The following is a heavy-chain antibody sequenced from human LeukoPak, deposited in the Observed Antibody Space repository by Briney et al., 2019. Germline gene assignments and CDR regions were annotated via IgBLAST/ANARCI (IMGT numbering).Heavy chain of an antibody. Sequence: AGGSLRLSCAASGFTFSNYWMHWVRHVPGKGLVWVSRINDDGSATFYADSVKGRSTISRDNAKNTLFLQMSSLRAEDTAVYFCAREILAPGKTHDYWGQGTLVTVSS. CDR2: INDDGSAT. V-gene: IGHV3-74*01. J-gene: IGHJ4*02. CDR1: GFTFSNYW. CDR3: AREILAPGKTHDY.